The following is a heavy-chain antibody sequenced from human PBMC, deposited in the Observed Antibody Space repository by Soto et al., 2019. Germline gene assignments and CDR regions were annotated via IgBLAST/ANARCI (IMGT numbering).Heavy chain of an antibody. V-gene: IGHV4-59*01. CDR2: IHYNGGT. D-gene: IGHD4-17*01. J-gene: IGHJ5*02. CDR1: GGSISGYY. CDR3: ARNHYGDPPLKNWLDP. Sequence: SETLSLTCTVSGGSISGYYWSWIRQLPGKGLEWIGYIHYNGGTSYSPSLKSRVTVSVDTSKNQFSLKLSSVTAADTAVYYCARNHYGDPPLKNWLDPWGQVSMVAVYS.